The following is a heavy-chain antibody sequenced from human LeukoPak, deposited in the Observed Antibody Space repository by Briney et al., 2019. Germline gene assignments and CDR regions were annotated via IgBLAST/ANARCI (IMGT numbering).Heavy chain of an antibody. CDR3: AHLVVTIDWRSYFEY. J-gene: IGHJ4*02. V-gene: IGHV2-5*01. Sequence: SGPTLVNPTQTLTLTCTFSDFSLSTPGMGVGWSRQPPGKALEWLAFIYYNDDKRYSPSLRSRLTITRDTSKNQVVLAMTNMDPVDTATYYCAHLVVTIDWRSYFEYWGQGALVTVSS. CDR2: IYYNDDK. D-gene: IGHD3-9*01. CDR1: DFSLSTPGMG.